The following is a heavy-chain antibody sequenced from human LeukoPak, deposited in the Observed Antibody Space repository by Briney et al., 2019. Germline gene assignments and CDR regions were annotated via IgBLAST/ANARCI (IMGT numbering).Heavy chain of an antibody. J-gene: IGHJ4*02. CDR1: GGSISSYY. CDR3: AGYYDSSGPIDY. V-gene: IGHV4-59*01. CDR2: IYYSGST. Sequence: SETLSLTCTVSGGSISSYYWSWNRQPPGKGLEWIGYIYYSGSTNYNPSLKSRVTISVDTSKNQFSLKLSSVTAADTAVYYCAGYYDSSGPIDYWGQGTLDTVSS. D-gene: IGHD3-22*01.